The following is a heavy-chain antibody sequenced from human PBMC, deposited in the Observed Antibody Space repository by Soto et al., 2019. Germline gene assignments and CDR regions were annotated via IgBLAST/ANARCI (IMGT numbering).Heavy chain of an antibody. D-gene: IGHD2-2*02. Sequence: PSETLSLTCTVSGGSISSGGYYWSWIRQHPGKGLEWIGYIYYSGSTYYNPSLESRVTISVDTSKNQFSLKLSSVTAADTAVYYCARDLIIGYCSSTSCYRDPHHWFDPWGQGTLVTVSS. CDR1: GGSISSGGYY. CDR2: IYYSGST. CDR3: ARDLIIGYCSSTSCYRDPHHWFDP. V-gene: IGHV4-31*03. J-gene: IGHJ5*02.